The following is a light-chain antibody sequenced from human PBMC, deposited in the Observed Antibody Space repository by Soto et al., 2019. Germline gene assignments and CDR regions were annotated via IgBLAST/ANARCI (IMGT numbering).Light chain of an antibody. CDR1: RTINRK. V-gene: IGKV3-15*01. Sequence: EIVMTQSPATLSVSPGEIATLSCRASRTINRKLAWYQQKPGQAPRLLISGASTRATGIPARFSGSGSGREFPLTISILQFEVFAVSYCQQYYDYPPLIFGGGTKVEIK. CDR2: GAS. J-gene: IGKJ4*01. CDR3: QQYYDYPPLI.